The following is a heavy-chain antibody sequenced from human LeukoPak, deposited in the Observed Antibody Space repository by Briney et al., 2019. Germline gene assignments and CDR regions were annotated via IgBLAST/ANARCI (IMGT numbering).Heavy chain of an antibody. V-gene: IGHV3-48*03. CDR3: ATLWDPVAGTTQPLL. CDR2: ISGSGSTI. CDR1: GSTFSSYE. D-gene: IGHD6-19*01. Sequence: GGSLRLSCAASGSTFSSYEMNWVRQAPGKGLEWVSYISGSGSTIYYGDSLKGRFTISRDNANNSLYLQMNSLRVEDTAVYYCATLWDPVAGTTQPLLWGQGTLVTVSS. J-gene: IGHJ4*02.